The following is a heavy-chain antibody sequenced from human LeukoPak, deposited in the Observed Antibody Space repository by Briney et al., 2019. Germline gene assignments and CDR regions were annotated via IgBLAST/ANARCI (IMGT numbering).Heavy chain of an antibody. J-gene: IGHJ4*02. CDR2: ISYDGSNK. V-gene: IGHV3-30-3*01. CDR3: ARAARGFDY. Sequence: GGSLRLSCAASGFTFSSYAMHWVRQAPGKGLEWVAVISYDGSNKYYADSVKGRFTISRDNSKNTLYLQMNSLRAEDTAVYYCARAARGFDYWGQGTLVTVSS. D-gene: IGHD6-6*01. CDR1: GFTFSSYA.